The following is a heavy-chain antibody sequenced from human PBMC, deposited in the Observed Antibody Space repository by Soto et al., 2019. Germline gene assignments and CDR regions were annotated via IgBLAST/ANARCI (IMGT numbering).Heavy chain of an antibody. CDR2: INHSGST. D-gene: IGHD4-17*01. J-gene: IGHJ6*03. CDR1: GGSFSGYY. Sequence: SETLSLTCAVYGGSFSGYYWSWIRQPPGKGLEWIGEINHSGSTNYNPSLKSRVTISVDTPKNQFSLKLSSVTAADTAVYYCARGDYGDLYYYYYYMDVWGKGTTVTVSS. V-gene: IGHV4-34*01. CDR3: ARGDYGDLYYYYYYMDV.